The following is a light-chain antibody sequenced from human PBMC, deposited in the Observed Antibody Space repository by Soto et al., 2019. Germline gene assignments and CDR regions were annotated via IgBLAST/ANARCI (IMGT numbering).Light chain of an antibody. J-gene: IGKJ1*01. CDR2: KAS. V-gene: IGKV1-5*03. CDR3: QQYNSYSRT. CDR1: QSISSW. Sequence: DIQMTQSASTLSASVGDRVTITCRASQSISSWLAWYQQKPGKAPKLLIYKASSLESGVPSRFSGSGSGTEFTLTISSLQPDDFATYYCQQYNSYSRTCGQGTK.